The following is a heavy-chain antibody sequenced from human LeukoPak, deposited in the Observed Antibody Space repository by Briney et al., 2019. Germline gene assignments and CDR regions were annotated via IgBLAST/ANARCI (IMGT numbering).Heavy chain of an antibody. Sequence: GGSLRLSCAASGFTFSSYAMSWVRQAPGKGPEWVSAISGSGGSTYYADSVKGRFTISRDNSKNTLYLQMNSLRAEDTAVYYCAKGYQLLWFGEFFSLFDPWGQGTLVTVSS. V-gene: IGHV3-23*01. CDR2: ISGSGGST. CDR3: AKGYQLLWFGEFFSLFDP. CDR1: GFTFSSYA. D-gene: IGHD3-10*01. J-gene: IGHJ5*02.